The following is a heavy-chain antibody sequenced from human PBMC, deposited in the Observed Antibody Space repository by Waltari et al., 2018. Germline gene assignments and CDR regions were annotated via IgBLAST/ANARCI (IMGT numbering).Heavy chain of an antibody. J-gene: IGHJ5*01. V-gene: IGHV1-69-2*01. D-gene: IGHD1-26*01. Sequence: EVQLVQSGAEVKKPGAAARISCRASGYTFTDYYIHWIQQAPGKGLTWMGRVDPELVDTLVVAQFQGRLTLTADTARDTAYMELTSLHYDDTAVYYCARGPLGAAHWFDSWGQGTLVTVSS. CDR3: ARGPLGAAHWFDS. CDR1: GYTFTDYY. CDR2: VDPELVDT.